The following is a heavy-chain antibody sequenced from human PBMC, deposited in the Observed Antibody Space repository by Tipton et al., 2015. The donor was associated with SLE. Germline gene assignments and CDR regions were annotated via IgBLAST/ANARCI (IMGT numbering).Heavy chain of an antibody. V-gene: IGHV3-9*01. CDR1: GFTFDDYA. Sequence: SLRLSCAASGFTFDDYAMHWVRQAPGKGLEWVSSISWNSGSINYADSVKGRFTISRDNAKNSLYLQMSNLRAEDTAVYYCASAQIAAKAFDIWGQGTMVTVSS. J-gene: IGHJ3*02. CDR3: ASAQIAAKAFDI. D-gene: IGHD6-25*01. CDR2: ISWNSGSI.